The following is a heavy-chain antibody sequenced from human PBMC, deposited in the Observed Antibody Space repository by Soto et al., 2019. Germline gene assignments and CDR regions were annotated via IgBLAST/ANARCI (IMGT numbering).Heavy chain of an antibody. CDR2: ISSSSSYI. Sequence: GGSLRLSCAASGFTFSSYSMNWVRQAPGKGLEWVSSISSSSSYIYYADSVKGRFTISRDNAKNSLYLQMNSLRAEDTAVYYCARYNLFGGTNSDYWGQGTLVTVSS. D-gene: IGHD2-8*01. CDR3: ARYNLFGGTNSDY. J-gene: IGHJ4*02. V-gene: IGHV3-21*01. CDR1: GFTFSSYS.